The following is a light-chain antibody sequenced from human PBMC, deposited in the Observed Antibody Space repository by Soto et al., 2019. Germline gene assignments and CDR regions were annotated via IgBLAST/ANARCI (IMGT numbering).Light chain of an antibody. Sequence: ELVLPQPPDTLSLSPGARATLSCRAGRTTDSLLAWYQQKPGQAPRLLIYDASYRATGVPARFIGGGSGTDFTLTITSLEPEDFAVYYCHQRSNWIFAFGPGTIVDL. CDR2: DAS. CDR1: RTTDSL. CDR3: HQRSNWIFA. J-gene: IGKJ3*01. V-gene: IGKV3-11*01.